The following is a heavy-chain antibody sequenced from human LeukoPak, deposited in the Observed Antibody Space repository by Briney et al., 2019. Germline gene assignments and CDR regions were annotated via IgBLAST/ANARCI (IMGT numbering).Heavy chain of an antibody. D-gene: IGHD3-22*01. J-gene: IGHJ3*02. V-gene: IGHV3-13*01. CDR1: GFTFSSYD. Sequence: PGGSLRLSCAASGFTFSSYDMHWVRHATGKGLEWVSAIGTAGDTYYPGSVKGRFTISRENAKNSLYLQMNSLRAGDTAVYYCARALRYDSSGPTDAFDIWGQGTMVTVSS. CDR3: ARALRYDSSGPTDAFDI. CDR2: IGTAGDT.